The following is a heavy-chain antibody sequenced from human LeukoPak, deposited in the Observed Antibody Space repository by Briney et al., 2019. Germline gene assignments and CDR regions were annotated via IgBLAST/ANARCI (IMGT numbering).Heavy chain of an antibody. CDR3: ARRNSDSGFFDF. Sequence: SETLSLTCTVSGGSISSYYWSWIRQPPGKGLEWIGYYSGTTNYNPSLKSRVTISVDRSKNQFSLKLSSVTAADTAVYYCARRNSDSGFFDFWGQGTLVTVSS. J-gene: IGHJ4*02. D-gene: IGHD1-7*01. V-gene: IGHV4-59*12. CDR1: GGSISSYY. CDR2: YSGTT.